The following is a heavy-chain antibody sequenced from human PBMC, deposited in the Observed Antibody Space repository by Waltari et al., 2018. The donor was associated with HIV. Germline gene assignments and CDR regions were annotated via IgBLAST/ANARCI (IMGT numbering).Heavy chain of an antibody. CDR2: MSYDGKT. Sequence: QVELVVAGGAVVQSGVCVGLPGGVSGFGVGCAGMHWVRQAPGKGLEWVGVMSYDGKTYFSDDVKGRFTMSRDTSKNTMFLQMDRLKIDDRAVYYCARDLNMLYHGSGFDYWGPGTPVTV. D-gene: IGHD3-10*01. CDR3: ARDLNMLYHGSGFDY. CDR1: GFGVGCAG. V-gene: IGHV3-30*03. J-gene: IGHJ4*02.